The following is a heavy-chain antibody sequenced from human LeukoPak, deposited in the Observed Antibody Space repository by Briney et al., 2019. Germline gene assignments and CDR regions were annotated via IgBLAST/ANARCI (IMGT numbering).Heavy chain of an antibody. D-gene: IGHD1-26*01. V-gene: IGHV1-69*04. Sequence: SVKVSCKASGGTFSCYAISWVRQAPGQGLEWMGRIIPILGIANYAQKFQGRVTITADKSTSTAYMELSSLRSEDTAVYYCARASIVGATPLAFDIWGQGTMVTVSS. J-gene: IGHJ3*02. CDR2: IIPILGIA. CDR1: GGTFSCYA. CDR3: ARASIVGATPLAFDI.